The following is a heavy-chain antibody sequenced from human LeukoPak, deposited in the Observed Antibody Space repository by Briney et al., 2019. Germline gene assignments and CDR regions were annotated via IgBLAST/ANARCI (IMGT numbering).Heavy chain of an antibody. Sequence: PSETLSLTCTVSGGSISSYYWSWIRQPPGKGLEWIGYIYYSGSTNYNPSLKSRVTISVDTSKNQFSLKLSSVTAADTAVYYCARGDFWSGYYDPIDYWGQGTLVTVSS. CDR3: ARGDFWSGYYDPIDY. CDR2: IYYSGST. D-gene: IGHD3-3*01. CDR1: GGSISSYY. J-gene: IGHJ4*02. V-gene: IGHV4-59*01.